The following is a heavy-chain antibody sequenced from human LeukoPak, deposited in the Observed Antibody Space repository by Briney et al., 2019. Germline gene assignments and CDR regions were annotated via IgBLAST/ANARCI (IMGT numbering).Heavy chain of an antibody. CDR3: AREAVPGGRGDTFDI. Sequence: PGGSLRLSCAASGFTFSSFEMNWVRQAPGKGLEWVSYISGSGTNIYYADSVKGRFTISRDNAKNSPSLQMNSLRAEDTAIYYCAREAVPGGRGDTFDIWGQGTMVTVSS. D-gene: IGHD6-19*01. CDR2: ISGSGTNI. CDR1: GFTFSSFE. J-gene: IGHJ3*02. V-gene: IGHV3-48*03.